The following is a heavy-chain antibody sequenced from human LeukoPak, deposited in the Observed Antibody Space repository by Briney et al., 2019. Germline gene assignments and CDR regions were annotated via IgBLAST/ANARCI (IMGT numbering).Heavy chain of an antibody. CDR1: GFTFSSYG. Sequence: GGSLRLSCTASGFTFSSYGMSWVRQAPGKGLEWVSAISSSGGSTYYADSVKGRLTISRDNSKNTLYLQMNSLRAEDTAVYYCAKGAWYNWNHYFDYWGQGTLVTVS. J-gene: IGHJ4*02. V-gene: IGHV3-23*01. D-gene: IGHD1-20*01. CDR3: AKGAWYNWNHYFDY. CDR2: ISSSGGST.